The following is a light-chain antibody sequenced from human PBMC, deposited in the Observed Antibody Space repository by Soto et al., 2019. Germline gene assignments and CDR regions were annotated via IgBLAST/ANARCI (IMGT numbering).Light chain of an antibody. CDR1: QSISSW. CDR3: QQSYSTPVT. V-gene: IGKV1-5*01. J-gene: IGKJ2*01. Sequence: DIKMTQSPSTLSASVGDRGTITCRASQSISSWLAWYQQKPGKAPKLLIYDASSLESGVPSRFSGSGSGTDFTLTISSLQPEDFATYYCQQSYSTPVTFGQGTKVDIK. CDR2: DAS.